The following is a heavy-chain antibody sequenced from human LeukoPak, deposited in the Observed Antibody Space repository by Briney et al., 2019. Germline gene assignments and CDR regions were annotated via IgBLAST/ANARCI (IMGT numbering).Heavy chain of an antibody. Sequence: GGSLRLSCAASGFTFSSYSMSWVRQAPGKGLEWVSAISGSGGSTYYADSVKGRFTISRDNSKNTLYLQMNSLRAEDTAVYYCAKDDYGDYSALFDYWGQGTLVTVSS. CDR3: AKDDYGDYSALFDY. CDR1: GFTFSSYS. V-gene: IGHV3-23*01. J-gene: IGHJ4*02. CDR2: ISGSGGST. D-gene: IGHD4-17*01.